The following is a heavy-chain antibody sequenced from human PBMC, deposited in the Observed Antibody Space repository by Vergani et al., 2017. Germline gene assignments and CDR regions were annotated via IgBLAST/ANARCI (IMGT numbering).Heavy chain of an antibody. V-gene: IGHV5-51*01. CDR3: ARHTTYTDS. J-gene: IGHJ4*02. CDR1: EYRFGNYW. D-gene: IGHD1-1*01. Sequence: EVELVQSGPEMRKPGESLKISCKGSEYRFGNYWIGWVRQMPGKDLEWMGIIYPADSDTRYSPSFQGQVTISADKSISTAFLQWDSLKASDTALYYCARHTTYTDSWGQGTLVTVSS. CDR2: IYPADSDT.